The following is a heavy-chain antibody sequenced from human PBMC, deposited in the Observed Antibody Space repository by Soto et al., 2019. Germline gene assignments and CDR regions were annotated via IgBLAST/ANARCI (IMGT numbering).Heavy chain of an antibody. V-gene: IGHV1-46*04. D-gene: IGHD6-19*01. CDR1: GYTFTSYY. CDR2: INPSGGST. Sequence: QVQLVQSGAEVKKPGASVKVSCKASGYTFTSYYMHWVRQAPGQGLEWMGIINPSGGSTSYAQKLPGRVTMTRDTSTSTVYMERSSLRSEDTAVYYCAREGSGWYGSWFDPWGQGTLVTVSS. J-gene: IGHJ5*02. CDR3: AREGSGWYGSWFDP.